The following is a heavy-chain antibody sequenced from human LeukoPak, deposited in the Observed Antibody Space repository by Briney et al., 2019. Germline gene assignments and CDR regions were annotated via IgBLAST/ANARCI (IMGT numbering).Heavy chain of an antibody. CDR1: GFTFGDYA. D-gene: IGHD6-13*01. CDR2: IRSKAYGGTT. Sequence: PGGSLRLSCTASGFTFGDYAMSWVRQAPGKGLEWVGFIRSKAYGGTTEYAASVKGRFTISRDNAKNSLYLQMNRLRAEDTAVYYCARDESYSSDYWGQGTLVTVSS. CDR3: ARDESYSSDY. V-gene: IGHV3-49*04. J-gene: IGHJ4*02.